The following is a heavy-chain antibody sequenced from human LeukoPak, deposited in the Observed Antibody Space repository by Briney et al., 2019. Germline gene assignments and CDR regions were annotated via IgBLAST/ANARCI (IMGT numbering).Heavy chain of an antibody. CDR3: AGHHISSSEAY. D-gene: IGHD6-6*01. CDR2: ISSSSSYI. CDR1: GFTFSNYY. J-gene: IGHJ4*02. Sequence: GGSLRLSCAASGFTFSNYYMTWVRQAPGKGLEWVSSISSSSSYIYYADSVKGRFTISRDNAKNSLYLQMNSLRAEDTAVYYCAGHHISSSEAYWGQGTLVTVSS. V-gene: IGHV3-21*01.